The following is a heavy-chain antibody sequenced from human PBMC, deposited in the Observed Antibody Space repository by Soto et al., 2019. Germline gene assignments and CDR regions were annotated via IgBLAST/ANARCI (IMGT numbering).Heavy chain of an antibody. D-gene: IGHD2-15*01. CDR2: IKTKVESYAT. CDR1: GLTLSGFD. CDR3: TRRYCSGGGCYSDFDY. V-gene: IGHV3-73*01. Sequence: PGGSLRLSCAASGLTLSGFDIHWVRQATGEGLEWVGRIKTKVESYATELAASVKGRFTISRDDPKNTAYLEMNSLKTEDTAVYYCTRRYCSGGGCYSDFDYWGQGALVTVSS. J-gene: IGHJ4*02.